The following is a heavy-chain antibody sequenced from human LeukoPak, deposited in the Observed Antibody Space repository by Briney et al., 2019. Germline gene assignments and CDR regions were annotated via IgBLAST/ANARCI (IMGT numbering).Heavy chain of an antibody. Sequence: PGGSLRLSCAVSGFTLSDHFMDWARQAPGKGLEWVGRSRNKANSYSTECAASVKGRFTISRDDSENSLYLQMDSLKTEDTAVYYCARVMTSLGGWGQGTLVTVSS. CDR2: SRNKANSYST. CDR1: GFTLSDHF. V-gene: IGHV3-72*01. CDR3: ARVMTSLGG. D-gene: IGHD3-16*01. J-gene: IGHJ4*02.